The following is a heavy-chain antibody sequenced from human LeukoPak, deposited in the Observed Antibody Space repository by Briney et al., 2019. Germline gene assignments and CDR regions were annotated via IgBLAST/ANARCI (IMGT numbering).Heavy chain of an antibody. Sequence: GGSLRLSRAASGFTFSSYEMNWVRQAPGKGLEWVSHISSSGSIIYYADSVKGRFTISRDNAKNSLYLQMNSLRAEDTAVYYCARDSGLVTLFIYYYYMDVWGKGTTVTVSS. V-gene: IGHV3-48*03. CDR3: ARDSGLVTLFIYYYYMDV. CDR1: GFTFSSYE. CDR2: ISSSGSII. D-gene: IGHD3-10*01. J-gene: IGHJ6*03.